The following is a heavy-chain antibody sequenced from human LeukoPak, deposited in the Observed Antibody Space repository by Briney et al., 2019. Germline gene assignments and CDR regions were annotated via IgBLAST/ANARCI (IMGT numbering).Heavy chain of an antibody. CDR3: ARHLGNCGGDCYWNQYFQH. CDR2: INHSGST. D-gene: IGHD2-21*02. J-gene: IGHJ1*01. Sequence: GSLRLSCAASGFTFSSYSMNWVRQAPGKGLEWIGEINHSGSTNYNPSLKSRVTISVDTSKNQFSLRLSSVTAADTAVYYCARHLGNCGGDCYWNQYFQHWGQGTLLTVSS. V-gene: IGHV4-34*01. CDR1: GFTFSSYS.